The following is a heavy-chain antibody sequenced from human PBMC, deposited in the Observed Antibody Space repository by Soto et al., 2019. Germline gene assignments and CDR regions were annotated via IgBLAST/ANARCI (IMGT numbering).Heavy chain of an antibody. V-gene: IGHV3-11*01. J-gene: IGHJ4*02. CDR1: GFTFIDYY. CDR3: ARGQAVKNYDFWSGYYKGHYFDY. Sequence: WGSLRLSCAASGFTFIDYYISFIRHSPWKWLEWVSYISSSGSTIYYADSVKGRFTISRDNAKNSLYLQMNSLRAEDTAVYYCARGQAVKNYDFWSGYYKGHYFDYWGQGTLVTVSA. CDR2: ISSSGSTI. D-gene: IGHD3-3*01.